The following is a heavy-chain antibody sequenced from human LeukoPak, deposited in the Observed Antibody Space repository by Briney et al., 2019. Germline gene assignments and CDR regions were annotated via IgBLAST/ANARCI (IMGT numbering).Heavy chain of an antibody. J-gene: IGHJ4*02. CDR3: ARDRSDYGDYFDY. CDR1: GFSFSTYS. Sequence: PGGSLRLSCAASGFSFSTYSMNWVRQAPGKGRAWVSFISSSSSTIHYADYVKGRFTISRDNAKDSLYLQMNSPRDEDTAVYYCARDRSDYGDYFDYWGQGTLVTVSS. V-gene: IGHV3-48*02. CDR2: ISSSSSTI. D-gene: IGHD4-17*01.